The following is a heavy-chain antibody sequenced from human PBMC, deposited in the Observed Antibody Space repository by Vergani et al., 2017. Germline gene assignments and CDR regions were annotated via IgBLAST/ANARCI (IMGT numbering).Heavy chain of an antibody. CDR3: AXDVYSYGATAMAPTFDY. V-gene: IGHV1-69*09. CDR2: IIPILGIA. D-gene: IGHD5-18*01. J-gene: IGHJ4*02. CDR1: GGTFSSYA. Sequence: QVQLVQSGAEVKKPGASVKVSCKASGGTFSSYAISWVRQAPGQGLEWMGRIIPILGIANYAQKFQGRVTITADKSTSTAYMELSSLRSEDTAVYYCAXDVYSYGATAMAPTFDYWGQGTLVTVSS.